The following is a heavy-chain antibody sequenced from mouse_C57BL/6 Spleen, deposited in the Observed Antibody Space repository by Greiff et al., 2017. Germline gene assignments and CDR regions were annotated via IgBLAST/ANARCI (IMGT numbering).Heavy chain of an antibody. J-gene: IGHJ2*01. CDR2: IRNKANGYTT. Sequence: EVQLVESGGGLVQPGGSLSLSCAASGFTFTDYYMSWVRQPPGKALAWLGFIRNKANGYTTEYSASVKGRFTISRDNSQSILYLQRNALRAEDSATYYCARSPYFDYWGQGTTLTVSS. CDR1: GFTFTDYY. CDR3: ARSPYFDY. V-gene: IGHV7-3*01.